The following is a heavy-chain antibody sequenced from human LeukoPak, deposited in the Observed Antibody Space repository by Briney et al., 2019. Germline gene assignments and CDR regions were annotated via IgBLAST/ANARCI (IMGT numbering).Heavy chain of an antibody. Sequence: GASVKVSCKASGYTFTGYYMHWARQAPGQGLEWMGWINPNSSGTNYAQKFQGRVTMTRDTSISTAYMELSRLRSDDTAVYYCARDLEQLVPLFDYWGQGTLVTVSS. V-gene: IGHV1-2*02. CDR3: ARDLEQLVPLFDY. D-gene: IGHD6-6*01. J-gene: IGHJ4*02. CDR2: INPNSSGT. CDR1: GYTFTGYY.